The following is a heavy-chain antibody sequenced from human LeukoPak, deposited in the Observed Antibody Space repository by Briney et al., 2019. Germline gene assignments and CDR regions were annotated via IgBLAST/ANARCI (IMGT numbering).Heavy chain of an antibody. V-gene: IGHV6-1*01. CDR3: ARAGPIVVVPAAIRAYYYYYMDV. J-gene: IGHJ6*03. CDR2: TYYRSKWYN. Sequence: SQTLSLTCAISGDSVSSNSAAWYWIRQSPSRGLEWLGRTYYRSKWYNDYAVSVKSRITINPDTSKNQFSLQLNSVTPEDTAVYYCARAGPIVVVPAAIRAYYYYYMDVWGKGTTVTVSS. D-gene: IGHD2-2*02. CDR1: GDSVSSNSAA.